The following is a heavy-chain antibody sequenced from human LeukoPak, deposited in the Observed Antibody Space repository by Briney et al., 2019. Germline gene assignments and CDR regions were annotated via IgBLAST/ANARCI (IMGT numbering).Heavy chain of an antibody. CDR2: INHSGST. J-gene: IGHJ4*02. D-gene: IGHD3-10*01. CDR3: AMEEVLLWFGEPQSHFDY. Sequence: KASETLSLTCAVYGGSFSGYYWSWIRQPPGKGLEWIGEINHSGSTNYNPSLKSRVTISVDTSKNQFSLKLSSVTAADTAVYYCAMEEVLLWFGEPQSHFDYWGQGTLVTVSS. CDR1: GGSFSGYY. V-gene: IGHV4-34*01.